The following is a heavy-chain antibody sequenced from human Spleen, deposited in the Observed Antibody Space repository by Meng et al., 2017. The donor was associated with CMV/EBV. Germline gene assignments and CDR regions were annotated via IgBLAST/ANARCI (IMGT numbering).Heavy chain of an antibody. V-gene: IGHV4-30-4*08. J-gene: IGHJ5*02. CDR1: GGSISSGDYY. D-gene: IGHD2-21*01. CDR2: IYYSGST. CDR3: AQRVRGWFDP. Sequence: SETLSLTCTVSGGSISSGDYYWSWIRQPPGKGLEWIGYIYYSGSTYYNPSLKSRVTVSVDTSKNQFSLKLSSVTAADTAVYYCAQRVRGWFDPWGQGTLVTVSS.